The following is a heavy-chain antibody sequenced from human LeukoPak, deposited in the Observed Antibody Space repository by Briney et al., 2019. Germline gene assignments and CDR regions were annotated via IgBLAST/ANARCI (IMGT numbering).Heavy chain of an antibody. V-gene: IGHV3-48*03. CDR1: GFTFSSYE. CDR3: AELGITMIGGV. Sequence: TGGSLRLSCAASGFTFSSYEMNCVRQATGKGLEWVSYISSSGSTIYYADSVKGRFTISRDNAKNSLYLQMNSLRAEDTAVYYCAELGITMIGGVWGKGTTVTISS. CDR2: ISSSGSTI. J-gene: IGHJ6*04. D-gene: IGHD3-10*02.